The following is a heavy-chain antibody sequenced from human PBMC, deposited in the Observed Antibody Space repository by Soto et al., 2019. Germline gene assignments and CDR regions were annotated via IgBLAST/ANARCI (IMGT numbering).Heavy chain of an antibody. CDR3: ARGHDGWLVPYYYMDV. CDR2: MNPNSGNT. V-gene: IGHV1-8*01. J-gene: IGHJ6*03. Sequence: VASVKVSCKASGYTFTSYDINWVRQATGQGLEWMGWMNPNSGNTGYAQKFQGRVTMTRNTSISTAYMELSSLRSEDTAVYYCARGHDGWLVPYYYMDVWGKGTTVTVSS. CDR1: GYTFTSYD. D-gene: IGHD6-19*01.